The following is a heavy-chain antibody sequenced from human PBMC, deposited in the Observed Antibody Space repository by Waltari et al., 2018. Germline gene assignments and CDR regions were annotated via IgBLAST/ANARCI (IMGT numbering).Heavy chain of an antibody. D-gene: IGHD3-3*01. V-gene: IGHV1-69*12. CDR3: YYDFWSSDAFDI. Sequence: QVQLVQSGAEVKKPGSSVKVSCTASGATFSSYPISRVRQAPGQGLEWMGGIIPIFGTANYAQKFQGRVTITADESTSTAYMELSSLRSEDTAVYYCYYDFWSSDAFDIWGQGTMVTVSS. J-gene: IGHJ3*02. CDR1: GATFSSYP. CDR2: IIPIFGTA.